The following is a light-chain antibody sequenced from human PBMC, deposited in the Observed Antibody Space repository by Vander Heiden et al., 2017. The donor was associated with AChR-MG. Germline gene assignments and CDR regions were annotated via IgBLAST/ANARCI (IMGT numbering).Light chain of an antibody. CDR1: RDIENY. CDR2: GAS. J-gene: IGKJ3*01. CDR3: QQSDSTSDLT. V-gene: IGKV1-39*01. Sequence: DIQMTQSPASLSASVGDSVTITCRASRDIENYLSWYFQQPGKAPKLLIYGASRLHSGDPSRFSGGRFGTDFILSITGLQPEDFGTYYCQQSDSTSDLTFGHGTKV.